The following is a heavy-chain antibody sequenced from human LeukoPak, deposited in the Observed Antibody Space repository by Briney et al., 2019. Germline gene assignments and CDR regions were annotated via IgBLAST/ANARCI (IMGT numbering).Heavy chain of an antibody. CDR3: ARATVTTPSFDY. Sequence: SETLSLTCTVSGGSINSDGYYWSWIRQHPGKGLEWIGYIYYSGSTYYNPSLKSRVTISVDTSKNQFSLKLSSVTAADTAVYYCARATVTTPSFDYWGQGTLVTVSS. J-gene: IGHJ4*02. CDR1: GGSINSDGYY. V-gene: IGHV4-31*03. CDR2: IYYSGST. D-gene: IGHD4-11*01.